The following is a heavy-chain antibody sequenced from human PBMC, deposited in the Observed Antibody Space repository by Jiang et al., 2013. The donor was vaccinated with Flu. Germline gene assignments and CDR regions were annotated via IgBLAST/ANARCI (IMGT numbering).Heavy chain of an antibody. J-gene: IGHJ4*02. D-gene: IGHD2-2*03. Sequence: KPTQTLTLTCTFSGFSLSTSGVGVGWIRQPPGKALEWLALIYWDDDKRYSPSLKSRLTITKDTSKNQVVLTMTNMDPVDTATYYCAHREASWITFDYWGQGTLVTVSS. CDR3: AHREASWITFDY. CDR1: GFSLSTSGVG. CDR2: IYWDDDK. V-gene: IGHV2-5*02.